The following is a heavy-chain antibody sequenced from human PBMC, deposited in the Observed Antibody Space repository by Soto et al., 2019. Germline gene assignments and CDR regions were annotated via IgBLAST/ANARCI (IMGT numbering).Heavy chain of an antibody. Sequence: QEQLVESGGGVVQPGTSLRLSCAVPGGIFHGYGMHWVRQAPGKGLEWVAIIRFDGSNEEYADSVKGRFTISRDNSKNTLYLQMNTLGPEDTAVYYCARDGIGGTVFRGYLDYWGRGTVVTVSS. CDR2: IRFDGSNE. CDR1: GGIFHGYG. J-gene: IGHJ4*02. CDR3: ARDGIGGTVFRGYLDY. V-gene: IGHV3-33*01. D-gene: IGHD1-7*01.